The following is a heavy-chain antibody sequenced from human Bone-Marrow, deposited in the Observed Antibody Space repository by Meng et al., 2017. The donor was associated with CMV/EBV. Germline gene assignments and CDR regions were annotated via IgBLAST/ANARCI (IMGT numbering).Heavy chain of an antibody. CDR1: GFTFDDYA. V-gene: IGHV3-9*01. CDR2: ISWNSGSI. CDR3: ARDYNGMDV. J-gene: IGHJ6*02. Sequence: SLKISCAASGFTFDDYAMHWVRQAPGKGLEWVSGISWNSGSIGYADSVKGRFTISRDNAKNSLYLQMNSLRAEDTAVYYCARDYNGMDVWGQGTTVTVSS.